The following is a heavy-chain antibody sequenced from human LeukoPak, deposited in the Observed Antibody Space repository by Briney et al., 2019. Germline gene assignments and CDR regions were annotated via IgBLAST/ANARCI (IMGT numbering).Heavy chain of an antibody. CDR1: GFTFSSYA. CDR2: IRYDGSNK. Sequence: PGGSLRLSCAASGFTFSSYAMHWVRQAPGKGLEWEAFIRYDGSNKYYADSVKGRFTISRDNSKNTVYLQMDSLRAEDTAMYYCAKDKGDYWGQGTLVTVSS. J-gene: IGHJ4*02. V-gene: IGHV3-30*02. CDR3: AKDKGDY.